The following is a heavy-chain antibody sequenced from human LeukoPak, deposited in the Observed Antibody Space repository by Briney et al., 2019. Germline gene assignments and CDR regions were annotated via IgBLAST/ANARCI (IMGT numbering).Heavy chain of an antibody. J-gene: IGHJ4*02. Sequence: PGGSLRLSCAASGFTFSSYEMNWVRQAPGKGLEWISYISTSGSTIHYADSVKGRFTISRDNAKNSLYLQMNSLRAEDTAVYYCAREVAGRRLQFFDYWGQGTLVTVSS. CDR2: ISTSGSTI. V-gene: IGHV3-48*03. D-gene: IGHD5-24*01. CDR3: AREVAGRRLQFFDY. CDR1: GFTFSSYE.